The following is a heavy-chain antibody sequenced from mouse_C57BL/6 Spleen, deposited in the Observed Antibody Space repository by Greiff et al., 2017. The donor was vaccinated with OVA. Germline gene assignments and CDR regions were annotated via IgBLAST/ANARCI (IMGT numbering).Heavy chain of an antibody. J-gene: IGHJ4*01. CDR2: ISYDGSN. V-gene: IGHV3-6*01. Sequence: EVQLQQSGPGLVKPSQSLSLTCSATGYSITSGYFWYWIRQLPETLLEWMGIISYDGSNNYNPTLKNRISITRDTSKNQFFMKLNSETTEDRATDYCARGGYDAMDYWGQGTSVTVAA. CDR1: GYSITSGYF. CDR3: ARGGYDAMDY.